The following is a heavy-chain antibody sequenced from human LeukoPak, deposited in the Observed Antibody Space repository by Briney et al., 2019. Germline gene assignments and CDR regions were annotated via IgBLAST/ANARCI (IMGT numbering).Heavy chain of an antibody. CDR3: ARTLYLLTWDAFDT. V-gene: IGHV3-7*01. CDR2: IKQDGSEK. D-gene: IGHD2-8*01. J-gene: IGHJ3*02. Sequence: GGSLRLSCAASGFTFSSYWMSWVRQAPGKGLEWVANIKQDGSEKYYVDSVKGRFTISRDNAKNSLYLQMNSLRAEDTAVYYCARTLYLLTWDAFDTWGQGTMVTVSS. CDR1: GFTFSSYW.